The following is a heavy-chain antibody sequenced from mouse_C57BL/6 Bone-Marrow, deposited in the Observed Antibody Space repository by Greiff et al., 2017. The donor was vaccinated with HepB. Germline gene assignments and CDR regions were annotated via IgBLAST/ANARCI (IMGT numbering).Heavy chain of an antibody. CDR2: IDPENGDT. CDR1: GFNIKDDY. J-gene: IGHJ2*01. CDR3: TTGGFFDY. Sequence: VQLKESGAELVRPGASVKLSCTASGFNIKDDYMHWVKQRPEQGLEWIGWIDPENGDTEYASKFQGKATITADTSSNTAYLQLSSLTSEDTAVYYCTTGGFFDYWGHGTTLTVST. V-gene: IGHV14-4*01.